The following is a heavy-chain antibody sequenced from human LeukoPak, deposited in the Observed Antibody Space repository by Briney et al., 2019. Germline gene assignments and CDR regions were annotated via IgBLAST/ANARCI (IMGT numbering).Heavy chain of an antibody. CDR2: ISSNNRYI. Sequence: GGSLRLSCAASGFTFSTYSMNWVRQAPGKGLEWVSSISSNNRYIYYADSVKGRFTISRDNAKNSLYLQMNSLRAEDTAVFYCATTRYYDTSGYYNDAFDIWGQGTMVTVSS. V-gene: IGHV3-21*01. J-gene: IGHJ3*02. D-gene: IGHD3-22*01. CDR3: ATTRYYDTSGYYNDAFDI. CDR1: GFTFSTYS.